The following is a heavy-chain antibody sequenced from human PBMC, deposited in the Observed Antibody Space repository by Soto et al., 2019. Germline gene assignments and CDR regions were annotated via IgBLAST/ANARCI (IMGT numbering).Heavy chain of an antibody. CDR2: IKTDGTST. J-gene: IGHJ4*02. Sequence: EVQLVESGGGLVQPGGSLRLSCAASGFSFSDYWIHWVRQAPEKGLEWVSRIKTDGTSTDYADSVKGRFTISRDNAKNTLYLQMNSLSAEDTAVYYCAKREGITYGLLHWGQGTLVTVSS. CDR1: GFSFSDYW. CDR3: AKREGITYGLLH. V-gene: IGHV3-74*01. D-gene: IGHD3-10*01.